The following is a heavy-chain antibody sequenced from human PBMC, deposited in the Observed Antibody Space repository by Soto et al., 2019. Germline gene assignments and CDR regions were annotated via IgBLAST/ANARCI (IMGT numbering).Heavy chain of an antibody. J-gene: IGHJ4*02. D-gene: IGHD3-22*01. CDR1: GFTFSRYA. CDR2: ISGSGGST. CDR3: ATQYYYDSSGYPRPITFDY. V-gene: IGHV3-23*01. Sequence: PGGSLRLSCAASGFTFSRYAMSWVRQAPGKGLEWVSAISGSGGSTYYADSVKGRFTISRDNSKNTLYLQMNSLRAEDTAVYYCATQYYYDSSGYPRPITFDYWGQGTLVTVSS.